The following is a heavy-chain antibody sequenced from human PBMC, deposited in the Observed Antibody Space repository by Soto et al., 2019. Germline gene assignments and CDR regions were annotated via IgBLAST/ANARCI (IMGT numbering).Heavy chain of an antibody. CDR1: GGSISSGDHY. D-gene: IGHD3-22*01. J-gene: IGHJ4*02. V-gene: IGHV4-30-4*01. CDR2: VYYSGTT. CDR3: ATYYDSSGPPFDS. Sequence: PSETLSLTCTVSGGSISSGDHYWSWIRQPPGKGLEWIGYVYYSGTTYSNPSLKSRITISVDTSKNQFSLRLSSVTAADTAVYYCATYYDSSGPPFDSWGQGTLVTVSS.